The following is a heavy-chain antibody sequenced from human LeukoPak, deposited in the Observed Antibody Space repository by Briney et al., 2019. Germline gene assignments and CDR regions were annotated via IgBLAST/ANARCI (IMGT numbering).Heavy chain of an antibody. Sequence: SETLSLTCTVSGGSICSGGYYWSWIRQHPGKGLEWIGYIYYSGSTYYNPSLKSRVTISVDTSKNQFSLKLSSVTAADTAVYYCARADYGDGYGMDVWGQGTTVTVPS. CDR1: GGSICSGGYY. CDR2: IYYSGST. CDR3: ARADYGDGYGMDV. D-gene: IGHD4-17*01. J-gene: IGHJ6*02. V-gene: IGHV4-31*03.